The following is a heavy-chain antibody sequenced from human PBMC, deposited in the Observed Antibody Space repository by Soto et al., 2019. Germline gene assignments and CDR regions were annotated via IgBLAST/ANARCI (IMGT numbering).Heavy chain of an antibody. V-gene: IGHV3-30*18. CDR1: GFTFSSYG. J-gene: IGHJ6*02. D-gene: IGHD6-19*01. CDR3: VKDGSSGWPYYYGLDV. Sequence: QVQLVDSGGGVVQPGRSLRLSCAASGFTFSSYGMHWVRQAPGKGLEWVAVISYDGSNKYYADSVKGRFTIARDNSKNTLFLHMSSLRAEDKAVYYCVKDGSSGWPYYYGLDVWGQGTSVTVSS. CDR2: ISYDGSNK.